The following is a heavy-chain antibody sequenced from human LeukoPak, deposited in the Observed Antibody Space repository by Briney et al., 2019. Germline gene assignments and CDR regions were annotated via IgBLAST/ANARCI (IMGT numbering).Heavy chain of an antibody. CDR2: ISSSSSYI. D-gene: IGHD2-15*01. V-gene: IGHV3-21*01. CDR1: GFTFSSYS. Sequence: GGSLRLSCAASGFTFSSYSMNWVRQAPGKGLEWVSSISSSSSYIYYVDSVKGRFTISRDNAKNSLYLQMNSLRAEDTAVYYCARDLHGVAALYYYYGMDVWGQGTTVTVSS. CDR3: ARDLHGVAALYYYYGMDV. J-gene: IGHJ6*02.